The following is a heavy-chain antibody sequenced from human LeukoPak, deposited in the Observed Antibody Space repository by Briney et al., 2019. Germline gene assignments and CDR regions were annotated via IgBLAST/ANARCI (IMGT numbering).Heavy chain of an antibody. Sequence: ASVKASCKASGYTFTGYYMHWVRQAPGQGLEWMGWINPNSGGTNYAQKFQGRVTMTRDTPISTAYMELSRLRSDDTAVYYCARVPHYGDYAYCGQRTLVTVSS. D-gene: IGHD4-17*01. V-gene: IGHV1-2*02. CDR2: INPNSGGT. J-gene: IGHJ4*02. CDR1: GYTFTGYY. CDR3: ARVPHYGDYAY.